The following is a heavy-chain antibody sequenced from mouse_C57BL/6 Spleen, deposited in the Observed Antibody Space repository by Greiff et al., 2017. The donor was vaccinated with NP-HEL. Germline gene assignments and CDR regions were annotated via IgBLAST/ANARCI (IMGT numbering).Heavy chain of an antibody. Sequence: QVQLQQSGAELVRPGPSVKVSCKASGYAFTNYLIEWVKQRPGQGLEWIGVINPGSGGTNYNEKFKGKATLTADKSSSTAYMQLSSLTSEDSAVYFCARKGNSFDYWGQGTTLTVSS. V-gene: IGHV1-54*01. CDR2: INPGSGGT. D-gene: IGHD2-1*01. CDR3: ARKGNSFDY. J-gene: IGHJ2*01. CDR1: GYAFTNYL.